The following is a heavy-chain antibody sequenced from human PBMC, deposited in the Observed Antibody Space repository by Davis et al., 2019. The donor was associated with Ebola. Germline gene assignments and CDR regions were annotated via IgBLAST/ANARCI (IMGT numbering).Heavy chain of an antibody. D-gene: IGHD2-2*01. J-gene: IGHJ4*02. CDR3: AKLRYQLLSYFDY. V-gene: IGHV3-23*01. CDR2: ISGSGGST. CDR1: GFTFSSYA. Sequence: GESLKISCAASGFTFSSYAMSWVRQAPGKGLEWVSAISGSGGSTYYADSVKGRFTISRDNSKNTLYLQMNSLRAEDTAVYYCAKLRYQLLSYFDYWGQGTLVTVSS.